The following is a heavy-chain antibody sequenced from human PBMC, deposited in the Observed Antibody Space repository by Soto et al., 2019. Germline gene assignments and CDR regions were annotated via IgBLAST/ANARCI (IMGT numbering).Heavy chain of an antibody. CDR1: GGTFSGYY. CDR2: INHSGST. J-gene: IGHJ4*02. D-gene: IGHD3-10*01. Sequence: QVQLQQWGAGLLKPSETLSLTCAVYGGTFSGYYWNWIRQPPGKGLEWIGEINHSGSTNYNPSLKSRVTISVDTSKNQVSLKLSSVTAADTAVYYCARGRPPLLWFGESRHFDYWGQGTPVTVSS. CDR3: ARGRPPLLWFGESRHFDY. V-gene: IGHV4-34*01.